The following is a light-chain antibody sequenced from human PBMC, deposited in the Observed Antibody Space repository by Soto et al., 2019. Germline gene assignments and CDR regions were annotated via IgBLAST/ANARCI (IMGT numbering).Light chain of an antibody. Sequence: QAVVTQEPSLTVSPGGTVTLTCGSSTGAVTSGHYPYWFQQKPGQAPRTLIYDTSNKHSWTPARFSGSLLGGKAALTLSGAQPEDEAEYYCLLSYRGAFYGFGTGTKVTV. CDR3: LLSYRGAFYG. J-gene: IGLJ1*01. CDR1: TGAVTSGHY. CDR2: DTS. V-gene: IGLV7-46*01.